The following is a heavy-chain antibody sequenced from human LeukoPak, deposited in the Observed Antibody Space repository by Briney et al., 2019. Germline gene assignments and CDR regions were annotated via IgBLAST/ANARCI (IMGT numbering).Heavy chain of an antibody. Sequence: GGFLRLSCTASGFTFGDYTMSWVRQAPGKGLEWVSFIRSKAYGGTTEYAASVKGRFTISRDDSKSIAYLQMNSLKTEDTAVYYCTRGALRISPLDFDSWGQGTLVTVSS. V-gene: IGHV3-49*04. CDR3: TRGALRISPLDFDS. J-gene: IGHJ4*02. CDR2: IRSKAYGGTT. D-gene: IGHD2/OR15-2a*01. CDR1: GFTFGDYT.